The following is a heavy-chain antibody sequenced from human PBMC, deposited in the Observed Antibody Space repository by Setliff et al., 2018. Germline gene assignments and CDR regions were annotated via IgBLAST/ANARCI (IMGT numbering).Heavy chain of an antibody. J-gene: IGHJ4*02. D-gene: IGHD3-16*01. V-gene: IGHV4-4*07. CDR1: GGSINNYY. CDR3: AIGGGYCDFFDCFPFDN. CDR2: VYSNVGT. Sequence: PSETLSLTCTVSGGSINNYYWSWIRQPAGKGLEWIGRVYSNVGTNFNPSLKSRVTMSVDASKNQISLKLMSVTAADTALYYCAIGGGYCDFFDCFPFDNWGQGFLVTVSS.